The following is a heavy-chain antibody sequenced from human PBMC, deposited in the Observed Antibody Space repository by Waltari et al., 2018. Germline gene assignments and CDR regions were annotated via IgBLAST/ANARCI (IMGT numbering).Heavy chain of an antibody. CDR1: GYTFTKYS. D-gene: IGHD3-3*01. CDR2: IHGGNGNT. V-gene: IGHV1-3*01. J-gene: IGHJ4*02. CDR3: AKTQYDFWSAYFGY. Sequence: QVYLVQSGADVKKPGASVKVSCKASGYTFTKYSMHWVRQAPGQGLEWRGWIHGGNGNTKYSKKFQDRLTISKDTSATTVYMELSSLTSEDTAVYYCAKTQYDFWSAYFGYWGQGTLVTVSS.